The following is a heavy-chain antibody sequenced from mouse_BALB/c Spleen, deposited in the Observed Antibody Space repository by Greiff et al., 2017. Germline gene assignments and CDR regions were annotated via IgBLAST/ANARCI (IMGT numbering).Heavy chain of an antibody. D-gene: IGHD1-1*01. Sequence: VQLQQSGAELVKPGASVKLSCKASGYTFTSYYMYWVKQRPGQGLEWIGEINPSTGGTNFNEKFKSKATLTVDKSSSKAYMQLSSLTSEDSAVYYCTRDYYGSRYYDVWGAGTTVTVSS. V-gene: IGHV1S81*02. CDR1: GYTFTSYY. J-gene: IGHJ1*01. CDR3: TRDYYGSRYYDV. CDR2: INPSTGGT.